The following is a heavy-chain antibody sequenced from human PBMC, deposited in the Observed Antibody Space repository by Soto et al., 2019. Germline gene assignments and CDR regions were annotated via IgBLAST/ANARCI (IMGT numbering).Heavy chain of an antibody. D-gene: IGHD2-2*01. Sequence: SETLSPTCAVYGGSFSGYYWSWIRQPPGKGLEWIGEINHSGSTNYNPSLKSRVTISVDTSKNQFSPKLSSVTAADTALYYWGGRSCSSTRCPNLFYFEFWGQGTLVTVSS. J-gene: IGHJ4*03. CDR2: INHSGST. CDR3: GGRSCSSTRCPNLFYFEF. CDR1: GGSFSGYY. V-gene: IGHV4-34*01.